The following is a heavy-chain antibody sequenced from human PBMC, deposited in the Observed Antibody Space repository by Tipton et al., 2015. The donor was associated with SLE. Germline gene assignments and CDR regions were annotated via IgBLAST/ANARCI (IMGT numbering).Heavy chain of an antibody. CDR1: GGSTSSSSYY. J-gene: IGHJ4*02. Sequence: TLSLTCTVSGGSTSSSSYYWGWIRQPPGKGLEWIGSIYYSGSTYYNPSLKSRVTISVDTSKNQFSLKLSSVTAADTAVYYCTSYYYDSSLDYWGQGTLVTVSS. D-gene: IGHD3-22*01. CDR2: IYYSGST. CDR3: TSYYYDSSLDY. V-gene: IGHV4-39*01.